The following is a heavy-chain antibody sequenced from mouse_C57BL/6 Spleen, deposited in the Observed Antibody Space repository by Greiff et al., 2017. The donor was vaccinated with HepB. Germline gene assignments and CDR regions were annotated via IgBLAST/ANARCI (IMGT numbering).Heavy chain of an antibody. CDR2: IRNKANGYTT. J-gene: IGHJ1*03. D-gene: IGHD3-3*01. CDR1: GFTFTDYY. CDR3: ARGDFYWYFDV. Sequence: EVKLMESGGGLVQPGGSLSLSCAASGFTFTDYYMSWVRQPPGKALEWLGFIRNKANGYTTEYSASVKGRFTISRDNSQSILYLQMNALRAEDSATYYCARGDFYWYFDVWGTGTTVTVSS. V-gene: IGHV7-3*01.